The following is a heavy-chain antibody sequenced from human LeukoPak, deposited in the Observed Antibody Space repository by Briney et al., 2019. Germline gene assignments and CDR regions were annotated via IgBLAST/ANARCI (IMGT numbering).Heavy chain of an antibody. Sequence: SVKVSCKASGGTFSSYAISWVRQAPGQGLEWLGRIIPILGIANYAQKFQGRVTITADKSTSTAYMELSSLRSEDTAVYYCARGSGGGGGLSRRYYYYYGMDVWGQGTTVTVSS. CDR1: GGTFSSYA. J-gene: IGHJ6*02. D-gene: IGHD2-15*01. V-gene: IGHV1-69*04. CDR3: ARGSGGGGGLSRRYYYYYGMDV. CDR2: IIPILGIA.